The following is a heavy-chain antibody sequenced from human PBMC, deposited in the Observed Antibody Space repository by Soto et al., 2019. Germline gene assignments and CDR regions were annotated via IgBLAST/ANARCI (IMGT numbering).Heavy chain of an antibody. CDR2: ISYDGSNK. CDR3: ASNPSWNYAWYYGMDV. CDR1: GFTFSSYG. D-gene: IGHD1-7*01. V-gene: IGHV3-30*03. Sequence: GGSLRLSCAASGFTFSSYGMHWVRQAPGKGLEWVAVISYDGSNKYYADSVKGRFTISRDNSKNTLYLQMNSLRAEDTAVYYCASNPSWNYAWYYGMDVWGQGTTVTV. J-gene: IGHJ6*02.